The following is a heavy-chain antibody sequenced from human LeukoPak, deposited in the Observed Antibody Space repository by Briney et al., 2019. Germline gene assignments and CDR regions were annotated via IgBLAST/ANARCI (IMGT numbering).Heavy chain of an antibody. V-gene: IGHV4-39*01. CDR1: GASVSGSAYY. Sequence: SETLSLTCTVSGASVSGSAYYWGWIHQPPGKGLEWIGNIYYSGSTYYNESLESRVTISIDTSKNQFSLKLNSVTAADTAMYYCAKSGGYGLIDYWGQGTLVTVSS. CDR3: AKSGGYGLIDY. J-gene: IGHJ4*02. D-gene: IGHD1-26*01. CDR2: IYYSGST.